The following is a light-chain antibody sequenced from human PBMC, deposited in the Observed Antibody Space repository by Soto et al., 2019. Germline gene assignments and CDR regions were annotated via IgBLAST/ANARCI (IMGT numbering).Light chain of an antibody. V-gene: IGLV2-14*01. Sequence: QSVLTQPASVSGSRGQAIISACTGSSSDVGGYNYVSWYQQHPGKAPKLMIYEVSNRPSGVSNRFSGSKSGNTASLSISGLQAEDEADYYCSSYTSFSNLVFGGGTKVTVL. J-gene: IGLJ2*01. CDR3: SSYTSFSNLV. CDR2: EVS. CDR1: SSDVGGYNY.